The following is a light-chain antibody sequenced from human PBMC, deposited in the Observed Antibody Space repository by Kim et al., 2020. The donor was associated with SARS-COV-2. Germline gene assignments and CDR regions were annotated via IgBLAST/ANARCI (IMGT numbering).Light chain of an antibody. CDR3: SSYTSSSTYYV. J-gene: IGLJ1*01. V-gene: IGLV2-14*03. Sequence: ITISCTGTSSDVGGYKYVSWYQQHPGKAPKVMIYDVSNRPSGVSNRFSASKSGNTASLTISGLQAEDEADYYCSSYTSSSTYYVFGTGTKVTVL. CDR2: DVS. CDR1: SSDVGGYKY.